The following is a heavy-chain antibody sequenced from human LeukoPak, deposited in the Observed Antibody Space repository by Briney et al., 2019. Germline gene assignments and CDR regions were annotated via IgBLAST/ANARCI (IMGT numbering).Heavy chain of an antibody. CDR2: VSSSGSTI. CDR1: GFTFSEYY. CDR3: ARDLGYYYMDV. J-gene: IGHJ6*03. V-gene: IGHV3-11*01. Sequence: GRSLRLSRAATGFTFSEYYMSWIRQAPGKGLEWVSYVSSSGSTIYYADSVKGRFTISRDNAKNSLYLQMNSLRAEDTAVYYCARDLGYYYMDVWGKGTTVTVSS.